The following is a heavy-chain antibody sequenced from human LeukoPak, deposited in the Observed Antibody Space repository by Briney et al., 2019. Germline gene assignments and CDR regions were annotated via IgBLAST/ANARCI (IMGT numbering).Heavy chain of an antibody. CDR2: IYDWGTT. J-gene: IGHJ6*02. CDR1: GRSIRSYY. D-gene: IGHD2-21*02. CDR3: ARSVVVTATLRYHYGMDV. Sequence: PSETLSLTCTLSGRSIRSYYWNWIRQPPGEGLEWIGYIYDWGTTNYNPSSNSRVTMSVVSSNNQFSLKLTSVTAADTAVYYCARSVVVTATLRYHYGMDVWGQGTTVTVSS. V-gene: IGHV4-59*01.